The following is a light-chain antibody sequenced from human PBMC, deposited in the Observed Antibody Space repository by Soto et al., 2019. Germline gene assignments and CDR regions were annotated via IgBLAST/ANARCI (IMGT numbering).Light chain of an antibody. CDR2: EVT. V-gene: IGLV2-14*01. CDR1: SRDIGNYNY. Sequence: QSVLTQPASVSGSPGQSITISCTGTSRDIGNYNYVSWYQHHPGKAPKLMIYEVTSRPSGVSDRFSGSKSGNTASLTISGLQAEDEADYYCSSYTSGSTLVFGTGTKVTVL. CDR3: SSYTSGSTLV. J-gene: IGLJ1*01.